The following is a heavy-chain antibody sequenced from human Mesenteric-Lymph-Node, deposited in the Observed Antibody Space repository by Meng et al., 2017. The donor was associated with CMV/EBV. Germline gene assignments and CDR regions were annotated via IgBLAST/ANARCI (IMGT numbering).Heavy chain of an antibody. CDR2: IRFDGSNK. CDR1: GFTFSSYG. D-gene: IGHD3-22*01. J-gene: IGHJ4*02. CDR3: AKDAGYDSSGYADH. V-gene: IGHV3-30*02. Sequence: GESLKISCAASGFTFSSYGMNWVRQAPGKGLEWVAFIRFDGSNKRYGDSVKGRFTVSRDNSKNTLWLQMNSLRREDTAVYYCAKDAGYDSSGYADHWGQGTLVTVSS.